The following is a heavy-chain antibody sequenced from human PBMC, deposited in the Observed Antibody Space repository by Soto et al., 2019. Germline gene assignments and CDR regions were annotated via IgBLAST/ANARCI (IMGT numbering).Heavy chain of an antibody. CDR3: ARIPVDTPMIYWFDX. CDR1: GYSVTSVNYY. Sequence: ETLSLTCTVSGYSVTSVNYYWSWIRQPPGKGLELIGYIYYSGNTNYRTSLKSRVTMSLDRSNNQLSLNLSSVTAADTAVYYCARIPVDTPMIYWFDXWGQGIMVTVSX. V-gene: IGHV4-61*01. CDR2: IYYSGNT. J-gene: IGHJ5*01. D-gene: IGHD5-18*01.